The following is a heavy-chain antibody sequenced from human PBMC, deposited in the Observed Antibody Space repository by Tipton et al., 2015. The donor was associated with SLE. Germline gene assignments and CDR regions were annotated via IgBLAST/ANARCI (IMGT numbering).Heavy chain of an antibody. V-gene: IGHV4-38-2*02. Sequence: TLSLTCAVSGYSISSGYYWGWIRQPPGKGLEWIGSIYHSGSTYYNPSLKSRVTISVDTSKNQFSLKLSSVTAADTAVYYCARDRIAAAGILGAFDIWGQGTMVTVSS. CDR3: ARDRIAAAGILGAFDI. D-gene: IGHD6-13*01. J-gene: IGHJ3*02. CDR2: IYHSGST. CDR1: GYSISSGYY.